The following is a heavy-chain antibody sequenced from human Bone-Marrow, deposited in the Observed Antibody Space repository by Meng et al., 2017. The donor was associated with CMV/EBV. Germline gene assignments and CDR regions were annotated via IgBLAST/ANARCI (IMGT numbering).Heavy chain of an antibody. CDR2: IYSGGSST. Sequence: GESLKISCAASGFTFSSYAMSWVRQAPGKGLEWVSVIYSGGSSTYYADSVKGRFTISRDNSKNTLYLQMNSLRAEDTAVYYCARQPRYGGNSGPREYYGMDVWGQGTTVTVSS. J-gene: IGHJ6*02. D-gene: IGHD4-23*01. CDR1: GFTFSSYA. V-gene: IGHV3-23*03. CDR3: ARQPRYGGNSGPREYYGMDV.